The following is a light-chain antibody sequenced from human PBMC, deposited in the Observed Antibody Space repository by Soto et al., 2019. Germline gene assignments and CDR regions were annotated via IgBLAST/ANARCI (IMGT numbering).Light chain of an antibody. Sequence: QSALTQPASVSGSPGQSITISCTGTSSDVGGYNYVSWYQQHPGKAPKLMIYDVSNRXXXXXXRFSGSKSGNTASLTISGXXXXXXXXXYCSSYTSSSTLGVFGTGTKLTVL. J-gene: IGLJ1*01. CDR1: SSDVGGYNY. V-gene: IGLV2-14*01. CDR3: SSYTSSSTLGV. CDR2: DVS.